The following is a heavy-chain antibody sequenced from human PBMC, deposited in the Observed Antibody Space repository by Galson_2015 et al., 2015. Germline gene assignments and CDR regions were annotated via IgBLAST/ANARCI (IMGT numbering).Heavy chain of an antibody. D-gene: IGHD2-2*02. Sequence: LRLSCAASGFTFDDYAMHWVRQAPGKGLEWVSGISWNSGSIGYADSVKGRFTISRDNAKNSLYLQMNSLRAEDTALYYCAKVAGLYCSSTSCYNYFDYWGQGTLVTVSS. V-gene: IGHV3-9*01. J-gene: IGHJ4*02. CDR1: GFTFDDYA. CDR2: ISWNSGSI. CDR3: AKVAGLYCSSTSCYNYFDY.